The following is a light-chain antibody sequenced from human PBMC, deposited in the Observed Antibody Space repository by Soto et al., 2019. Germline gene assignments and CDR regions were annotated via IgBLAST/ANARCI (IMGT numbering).Light chain of an antibody. Sequence: DIQMTQSPSTLSASVGDRVTITCRASQSISSWLAWDQQKPGKAPKLLIYDASSLDSGVPSRFRGSGSGTEFTLTITSLQPDDFATYYCQQYNSYTWTFGQGTKVDIK. J-gene: IGKJ1*01. CDR2: DAS. V-gene: IGKV1-5*01. CDR1: QSISSW. CDR3: QQYNSYTWT.